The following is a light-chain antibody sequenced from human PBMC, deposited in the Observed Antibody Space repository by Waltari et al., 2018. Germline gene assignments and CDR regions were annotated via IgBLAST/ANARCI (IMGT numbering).Light chain of an antibody. J-gene: IGLJ2*01. V-gene: IGLV3-1*01. CDR3: QAWDSSSTVV. CDR1: NLGNRY. CDR2: HDN. Sequence: SYELTQPPSVSVSPGQTASITCSGVNLGNRYVSWYKQAPGQSPILVIYHDNKRPSGIPERFSGSNSGNTATLNISVTQAVDEADYSCQAWDSSSTVVFGGGTKLTVL.